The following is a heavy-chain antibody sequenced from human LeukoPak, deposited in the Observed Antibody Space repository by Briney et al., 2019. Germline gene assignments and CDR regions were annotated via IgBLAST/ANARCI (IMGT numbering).Heavy chain of an antibody. CDR2: INHSGST. V-gene: IGHV4-34*01. D-gene: IGHD3-22*01. CDR3: ARGPTQTMIAKRRCAFDI. CDR1: GGSFSGYY. Sequence: SETLSLTCAVYGGSFSGYYWSWIRQPPGKGLEWIGEINHSGSTNYNPSLKSRVTISVDTSKNQFSLKLSSVTAADTAVYYCARGPTQTMIAKRRCAFDIWGQGTMVTVSS. J-gene: IGHJ3*02.